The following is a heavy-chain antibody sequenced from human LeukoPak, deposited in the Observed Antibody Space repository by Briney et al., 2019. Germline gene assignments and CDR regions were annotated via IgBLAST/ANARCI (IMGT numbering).Heavy chain of an antibody. Sequence: GGSLRLSCAASGFTFSSYGMHWVRQAPGKGLEWVAVISYDGSNKYYADSVKGRFTISRDSSKNTLYLQMNSLRAEDTAVYYCATQRGPTNFDYWGQGTLVTVSS. CDR3: ATQRGPTNFDY. J-gene: IGHJ4*02. V-gene: IGHV3-30*03. CDR1: GFTFSSYG. CDR2: ISYDGSNK.